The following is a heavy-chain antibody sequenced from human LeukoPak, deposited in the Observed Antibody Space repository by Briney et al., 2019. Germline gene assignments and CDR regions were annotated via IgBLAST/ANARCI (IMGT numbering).Heavy chain of an antibody. D-gene: IGHD1-26*01. CDR1: GGSISSSSYY. J-gene: IGHJ4*01. V-gene: IGHV4-39*01. CDR2: IYYSGST. Sequence: SETLSLTCTVSGGSISSSSYYWCWIRRPPGKGLKWIGSIYYSGSTYYNPSLKSRVTISVDTSKNQFSLKLSSVTAADTAVYYCARRGGSYFDFDYWGHGTLVTVSS. CDR3: ARRGGSYFDFDY.